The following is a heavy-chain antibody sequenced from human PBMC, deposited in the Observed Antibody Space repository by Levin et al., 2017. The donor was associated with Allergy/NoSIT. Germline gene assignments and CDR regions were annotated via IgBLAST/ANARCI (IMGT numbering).Heavy chain of an antibody. Sequence: LSLTCAVSGFPFRGYGMSWVRQAPGEGPEWVSTISDSGENTHYADSVRGRFTISRDNSRNTLYLQMNSLRAEDTAVYYCARDLQFWGVNGGVDSWGRGTLVTVSS. J-gene: IGHJ5*01. V-gene: IGHV3-23*01. CDR2: ISDSGENT. CDR3: ARDLQFWGVNGGVDS. CDR1: GFPFRGYG. D-gene: IGHD3-10*01.